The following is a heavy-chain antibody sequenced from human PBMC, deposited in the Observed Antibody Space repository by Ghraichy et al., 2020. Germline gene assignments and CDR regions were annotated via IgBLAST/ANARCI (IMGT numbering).Heavy chain of an antibody. Sequence: GVSLRLSCAASGFTFSSYAMRWVRQAPGKGLEWVSGISGSGGSTYYADSVKGRFTISRDNSKNTLYLQMNSLRAEDTAVYYCATRPYYDILTGYGGLDYWGQGTLVTVSS. CDR2: ISGSGGST. CDR3: ATRPYYDILTGYGGLDY. J-gene: IGHJ4*02. V-gene: IGHV3-23*01. CDR1: GFTFSSYA. D-gene: IGHD3-9*01.